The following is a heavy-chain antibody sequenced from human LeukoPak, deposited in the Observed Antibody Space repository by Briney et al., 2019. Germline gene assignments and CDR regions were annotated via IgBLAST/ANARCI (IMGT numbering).Heavy chain of an antibody. CDR2: ISGSGGST. D-gene: IGHD2-15*01. Sequence: GASLRLSCAASGFTFSSYAMSWVRQAPGKGLEWVSAISGSGGSTYYADSVKGRFTISRDNSKNTLYLQMNSLRAEDTAVYYCAKSKLQEGLHDSFDTWGQGTMVTVSS. J-gene: IGHJ3*02. CDR1: GFTFSSYA. CDR3: AKSKLQEGLHDSFDT. V-gene: IGHV3-23*01.